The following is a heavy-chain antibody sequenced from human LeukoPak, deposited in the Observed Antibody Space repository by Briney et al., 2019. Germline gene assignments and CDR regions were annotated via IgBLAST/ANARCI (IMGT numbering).Heavy chain of an antibody. CDR3: VRHDGRGGATMGALDS. CDR2: IYYGQTI. D-gene: IGHD5-12*01. CDR1: AASISSSSHH. V-gene: IGHV4-39*01. Sequence: SETLSLTCTISAASISSSSHHWGWIRQSPGKGLEWIGSIYYGQTIYFNPSLNSRVTISVLTSKDQFTLQLNSVTAADTAVYYCVRHDGRGGATMGALDSWGQGSLVTVSS. J-gene: IGHJ4*02.